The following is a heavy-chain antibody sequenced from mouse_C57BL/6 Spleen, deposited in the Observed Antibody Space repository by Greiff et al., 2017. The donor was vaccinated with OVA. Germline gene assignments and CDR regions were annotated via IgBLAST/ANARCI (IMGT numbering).Heavy chain of an antibody. Sequence: EVKLQESVAELVRPGASVKLSCTASGFNIKNTYMHWVKQRPEQGLEWIGRIDPANGNTKYAPKFQGKATITADTSSNTAYLQLSSLTSEDTAIYYCAHGHDGFYWYFDVWGTGTTVTVSS. CDR1: GFNIKNTY. CDR2: IDPANGNT. D-gene: IGHD2-3*01. CDR3: AHGHDGFYWYFDV. V-gene: IGHV14-3*01. J-gene: IGHJ1*03.